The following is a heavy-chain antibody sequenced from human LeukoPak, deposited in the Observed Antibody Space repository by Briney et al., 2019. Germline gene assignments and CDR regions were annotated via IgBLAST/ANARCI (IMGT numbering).Heavy chain of an antibody. CDR1: GYTFTSCSKYT. D-gene: IGHD6-19*01. CDR3: ARDSDTSDWAWVY. Sequence: EASVKVSCKASGYTFTSCSKYTIHWVRQAPGQRLEWMGWINAGIGETRYSQKFQGRVTFTGDTSANTVYMELNSLISEDTAVYYCARDSDTSDWAWVYWGQGTLVTVSS. J-gene: IGHJ4*02. CDR2: INAGIGET. V-gene: IGHV1-3*01.